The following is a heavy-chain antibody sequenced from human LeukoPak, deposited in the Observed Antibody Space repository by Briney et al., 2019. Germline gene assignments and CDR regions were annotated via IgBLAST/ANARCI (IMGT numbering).Heavy chain of an antibody. Sequence: PSETLSLTCAVYGGSFSGYYWTWIRQPPGKGLEWIGELSHRGSTNYNPSLKSRVTISVDTSKNQFSLKLTSVTAADTAVYYCAHGVNYGRTGSDYWGQGILVIVSS. J-gene: IGHJ4*02. CDR2: LSHRGST. V-gene: IGHV4-34*01. D-gene: IGHD1-7*01. CDR3: AHGVNYGRTGSDY. CDR1: GGSFSGYY.